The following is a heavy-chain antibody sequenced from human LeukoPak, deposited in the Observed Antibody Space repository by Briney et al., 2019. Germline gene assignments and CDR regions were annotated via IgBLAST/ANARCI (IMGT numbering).Heavy chain of an antibody. J-gene: IGHJ3*02. CDR1: GFTFSSYG. Sequence: GGSLRLSCAASGFTFSSYGMHWVRQAPGKGLEWVAFIRYDGSNKYYADSVKGRFTISRDNSKNTLYLQMNSLRAEDTAVYYCAKDDLVPRIAVAGTRGGAFDIWGQGTMVTVSS. V-gene: IGHV3-30*02. CDR3: AKDDLVPRIAVAGTRGGAFDI. CDR2: IRYDGSNK. D-gene: IGHD6-19*01.